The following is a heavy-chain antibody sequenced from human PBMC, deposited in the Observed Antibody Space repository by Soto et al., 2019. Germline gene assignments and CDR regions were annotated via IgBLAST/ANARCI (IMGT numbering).Heavy chain of an antibody. D-gene: IGHD3-22*01. CDR1: GYTFTSYG. CDR2: ISAYNGNT. V-gene: IGHV1-18*01. Sequence: ASVKVSCKASGYTFTSYGISWVRQAPGQGLEWMGWISAYNGNTNYAHKLQGRVTMTTDTSTSTAYMELRSLRSDDTAVYYCARDKSESKYYYHSSGYLDXWGQGTLVTVSX. J-gene: IGHJ4*02. CDR3: ARDKSESKYYYHSSGYLDX.